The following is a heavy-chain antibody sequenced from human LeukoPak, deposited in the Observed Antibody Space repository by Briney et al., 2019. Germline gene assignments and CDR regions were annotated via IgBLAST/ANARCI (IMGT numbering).Heavy chain of an antibody. CDR1: GGTFISYA. D-gene: IGHD2-15*01. CDR3: AREDDCSGGSCYQYYGMDV. Sequence: GASVTVSCTASGGTFISYAISWVRQAPGQGLEWTGGIIPIFGTANYAQKFQGRVTITADESTSTAYMELSSLRSEDTAVYYCAREDDCSGGSCYQYYGMDVWGQGTTVTVSS. J-gene: IGHJ6*02. V-gene: IGHV1-69*13. CDR2: IIPIFGTA.